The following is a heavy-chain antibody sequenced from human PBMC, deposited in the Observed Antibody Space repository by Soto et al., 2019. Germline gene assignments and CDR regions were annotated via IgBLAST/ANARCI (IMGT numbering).Heavy chain of an antibody. CDR2: IYWDDDK. D-gene: IGHD3-10*01. CDR3: AHIPNYYQYPWFDP. Sequence: QITLKESGPTLVKPTQTLTLTCTFSGFSLTTRGVGVGWIRQPPGKALECLALIYWDDDKRYSPSLQSRLATTKATPKNQVLLTMTHVDPVDTATYYCAHIPNYYQYPWFDPWGQGTLVSVSS. CDR1: GFSLTTRGVG. V-gene: IGHV2-5*02. J-gene: IGHJ5*02.